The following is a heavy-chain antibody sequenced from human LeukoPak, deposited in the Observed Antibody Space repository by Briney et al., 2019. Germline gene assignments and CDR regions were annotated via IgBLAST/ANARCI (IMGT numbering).Heavy chain of an antibody. CDR1: GASISSGGYY. Sequence: PPQTLSLTCTVSGASISSGGYYWIWIRHHPGKDLEWLSYIYYSGTTYSHPSLNSLLSISVETSRNQFSLKLSSVTAADTAVYYCARRVVAGGRAAFDFWGQGKMVTVSS. D-gene: IGHD2-2*01. V-gene: IGHV4-31*01. J-gene: IGHJ3*01. CDR2: IYYSGTT. CDR3: ARRVVAGGRAAFDF.